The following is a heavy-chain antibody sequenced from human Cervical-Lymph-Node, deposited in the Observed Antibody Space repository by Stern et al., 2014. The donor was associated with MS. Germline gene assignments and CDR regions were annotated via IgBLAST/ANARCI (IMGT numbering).Heavy chain of an antibody. Sequence: EVQLVQSGAEVKKPGESLKISCKGSGYSFTSYWIGRVRQMPGKGLEWMGMIYPGDYDTRYSPPVQGPVPRSHDKPITNAYLQWSSLKASDTAMYYCARHASAFDIWGQGTMVTVSS. CDR3: ARHASAFDI. CDR1: GYSFTSYW. CDR2: IYPGDYDT. V-gene: IGHV5-51*01. J-gene: IGHJ3*02.